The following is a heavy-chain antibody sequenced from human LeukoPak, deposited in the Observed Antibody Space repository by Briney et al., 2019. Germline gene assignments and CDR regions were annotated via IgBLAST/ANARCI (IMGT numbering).Heavy chain of an antibody. Sequence: ASVKVSCKASGYTFTGYYMHWVRQAPGQGLEWMGWINPNSGGTIYAEKFQGRIIMTRDMSTTTDYMELSSLKSDDTAVYYCARDNSIHERGWWFDPWGQGTLVTVSS. CDR2: INPNSGGT. CDR3: ARDNSIHERGWWFDP. D-gene: IGHD4-23*01. CDR1: GYTFTGYY. J-gene: IGHJ5*02. V-gene: IGHV1-2*02.